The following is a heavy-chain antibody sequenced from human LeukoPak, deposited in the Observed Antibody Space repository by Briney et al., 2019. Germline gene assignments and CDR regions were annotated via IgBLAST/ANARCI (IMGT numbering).Heavy chain of an antibody. CDR3: AKDRSGYMVRGVIEY. CDR2: ISYDGSHK. CDR1: GFTFSSYG. J-gene: IGHJ4*02. Sequence: GGSLRLSCAASGFTFSSYGVHWVRQAPGKGLEWVAVISYDGSHKYYADSVRGRFTISRDNSKNTLYLQMNSLRAEDTAVYYCAKDRSGYMVRGVIEYWGQGTLVTVSS. V-gene: IGHV3-30*18. D-gene: IGHD3-10*01.